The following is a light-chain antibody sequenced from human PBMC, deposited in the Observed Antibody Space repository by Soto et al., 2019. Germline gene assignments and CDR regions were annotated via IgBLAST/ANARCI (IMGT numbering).Light chain of an antibody. V-gene: IGKV3D-20*02. CDR2: GAS. CDR3: QQRSNWHET. Sequence: NGLTQSPCTLSLQPGKTATLSCGASQSVTSNYLAWYQQKPGQAPRLLIFGASIRVTGIPARFSGSGSGTDFTLTIGCLEPEDFAVYYCQQRSNWHETYGQGTKVDIK. CDR1: QSVTSNY. J-gene: IGKJ1*01.